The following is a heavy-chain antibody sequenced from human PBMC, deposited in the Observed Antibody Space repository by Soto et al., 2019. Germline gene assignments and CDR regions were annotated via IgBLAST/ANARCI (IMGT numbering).Heavy chain of an antibody. Sequence: QVQLVESGGGVVQPGRSLRLSCAASGFTFSSYGMHWVRQAPGKGLEWVAVIWYDGSNKYYADSVKGRFTISRDNSKNTLYLQMHSLRAEDTAVYYCARDGGALLDAFDIWGQGTMVTVSS. CDR2: IWYDGSNK. D-gene: IGHD1-26*01. V-gene: IGHV3-33*01. CDR3: ARDGGALLDAFDI. J-gene: IGHJ3*02. CDR1: GFTFSSYG.